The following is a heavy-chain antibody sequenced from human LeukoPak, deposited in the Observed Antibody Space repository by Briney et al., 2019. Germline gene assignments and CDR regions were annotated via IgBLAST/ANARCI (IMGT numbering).Heavy chain of an antibody. CDR2: ISSSGSTI. D-gene: IGHD5-18*01. V-gene: IGHV3-48*03. CDR3: ARARSSYGYGDAFDI. J-gene: IGHJ3*02. CDR1: GFTFSSYE. Sequence: GGSLRLSCAASGFTFSSYEMNWVRQAPGKGLEWVSYISSSGSTIYYADSVKGRFTISRDNSKNTLYLQMNSLRAEGTAVYYCARARSSYGYGDAFDIWGQGTMVTVSS.